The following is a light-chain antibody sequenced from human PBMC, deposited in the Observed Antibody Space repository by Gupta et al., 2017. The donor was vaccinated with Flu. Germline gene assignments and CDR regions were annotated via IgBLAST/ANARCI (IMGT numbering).Light chain of an antibody. J-gene: IGKJ1*01. CDR2: DAS. CDR1: QSVSSY. CDR3: QQRSNWSWT. V-gene: IGKV3-11*01. Sequence: EIVLTQSPATLSLSPGERATLSCRASQSVSSYLAWYQQKPGQAPRLLIYDASNRATGIPARFSGSGSGTDFTLTISIRDPEDFAVYYCQQRSNWSWTFGQGTKVEIK.